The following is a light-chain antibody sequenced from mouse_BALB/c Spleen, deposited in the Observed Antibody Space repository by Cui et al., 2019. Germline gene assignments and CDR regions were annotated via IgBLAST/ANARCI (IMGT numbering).Light chain of an antibody. V-gene: IGKV12-98*01. J-gene: IGKJ2*01. CDR1: QTIGTW. CDR3: QQPYSTPYT. Sequence: DIQMTQSPASKSASLGESVTITCLASQTIGTWLAWYQQKPGKPPQLLIYAATSLADGVPSRFSGSGSGTKFSFKISSLQAEDFVSYYCQQPYSTPYTFGGGTKLEIK. CDR2: AAT.